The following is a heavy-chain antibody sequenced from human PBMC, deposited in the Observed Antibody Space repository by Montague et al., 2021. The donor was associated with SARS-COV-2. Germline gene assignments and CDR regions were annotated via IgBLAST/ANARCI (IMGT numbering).Heavy chain of an antibody. V-gene: IGHV4-4*02. D-gene: IGHD6-19*01. CDR1: GGSISSSNW. CDR3: ARVNSSGWYGYYYYGMDV. CDR2: IYHSGST. Sequence: SETLSLTCAVSGGSISSSNWWSWVRQPPGKGLEWVGEIYHSGSTXYNPSLKSRVTISVDKSKNQFSLELSSVTAADTAVYYCARVNSSGWYGYYYYGMDVWGQGTTVTVSS. J-gene: IGHJ6*02.